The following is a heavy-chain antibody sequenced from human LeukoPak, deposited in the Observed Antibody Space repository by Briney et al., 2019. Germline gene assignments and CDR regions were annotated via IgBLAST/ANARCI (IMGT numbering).Heavy chain of an antibody. J-gene: IGHJ4*02. Sequence: GGSLRLSCAASGFTFSSYAMHWVRQAPGKGLEWVSVIYSGGSTYYADSVKGRFTISRDNSKNTLYLQMNSLRAEDTAVYYCARVYGDYVTYYFDYWGQGTLVTVSS. D-gene: IGHD4-17*01. CDR1: GFTFSSYA. CDR2: IYSGGST. CDR3: ARVYGDYVTYYFDY. V-gene: IGHV3-53*01.